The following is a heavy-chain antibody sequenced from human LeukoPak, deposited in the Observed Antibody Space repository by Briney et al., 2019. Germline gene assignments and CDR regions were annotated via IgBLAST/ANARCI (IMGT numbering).Heavy chain of an antibody. CDR3: ATNRPVGGAYWGSFDM. Sequence: PSETLSLTCSVSGGSMTSYYWSWIRQPPGKGLEWIGFFHHTGGTNYNRYVKSRVTVSGDTPKNQVSLKMTSVTAADTAVYYCATNRPVGGAYWGSFDMWGHGTLVTVSS. CDR2: FHHTGGT. V-gene: IGHV4-59*01. D-gene: IGHD2-8*02. CDR1: GGSMTSYY. J-gene: IGHJ3*02.